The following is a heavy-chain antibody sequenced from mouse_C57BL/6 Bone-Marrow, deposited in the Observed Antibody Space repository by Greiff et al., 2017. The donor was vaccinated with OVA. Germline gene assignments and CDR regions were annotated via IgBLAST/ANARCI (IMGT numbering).Heavy chain of an antibody. CDR1: GFSLTSYA. Sequence: VQLQESGPGLVAPSQSLSITCTVSGFSLTSYAISWVRQPPGKGLEWLGVIWTGGGTNYNSAHKSRLSISKDNSKSQVFLKMNSLQTDDTARYYWARIHITTVVANYFDYWGQGTTLTVSS. J-gene: IGHJ2*01. CDR3: ARIHITTVVANYFDY. V-gene: IGHV2-9-1*01. CDR2: IWTGGGT. D-gene: IGHD1-1*01.